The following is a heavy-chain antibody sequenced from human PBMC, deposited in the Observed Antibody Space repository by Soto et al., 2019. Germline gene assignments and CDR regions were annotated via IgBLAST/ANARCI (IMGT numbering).Heavy chain of an antibody. CDR3: ARGGWSSSWSGGWFYP. CDR1: GGSFSGYY. J-gene: IGHJ5*02. V-gene: IGHV4-34*01. D-gene: IGHD6-13*01. CDR2: INHSGST. Sequence: SETLSLTCAVYGGSFSGYYWSWIRQPPGKGLEWIGEINHSGSTNYNPSLKSRVTISVDTSKNQFSLKLSSVTAADTAVYYCARGGWSSSWSGGWFYPWGQGTLVTVSS.